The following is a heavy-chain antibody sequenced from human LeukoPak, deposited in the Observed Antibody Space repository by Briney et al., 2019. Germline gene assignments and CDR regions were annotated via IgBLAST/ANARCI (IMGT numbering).Heavy chain of an antibody. CDR2: IIVGSGKT. V-gene: IGHV1-58*02. J-gene: IGHJ4*02. D-gene: IGHD1-26*01. CDR3: AAELYSGTYGRCCSFAF. CDR1: GFTFTSSA. Sequence: ASVKVSCKASGFTFTSSAMQWVRQARGQRLEWIGWIIVGSGKTHYAQNFQERITITRDMSTNTAYMELSSLRSEDTAVYYCAAELYSGTYGRCCSFAFWGQGTLVTVSS.